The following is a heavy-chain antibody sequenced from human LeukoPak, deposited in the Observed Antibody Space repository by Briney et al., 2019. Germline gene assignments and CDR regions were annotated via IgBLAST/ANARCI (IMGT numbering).Heavy chain of an antibody. CDR1: GFTFSSYS. CDR2: ISSSSSYI. V-gene: IGHV3-21*03. J-gene: IGHJ4*02. D-gene: IGHD3-16*02. CDR3: ARGPMITFGGVIVSFVY. Sequence: PGGSLRLSCAASGFTFSSYSMNWVRQAPGKGLEWVSSISSSSSYIYYADSVKGRFTISRDNAKNSLYLQMNSLRADNTAVYYFARGPMITFGGVIVSFVYWGQGTLVTVSS.